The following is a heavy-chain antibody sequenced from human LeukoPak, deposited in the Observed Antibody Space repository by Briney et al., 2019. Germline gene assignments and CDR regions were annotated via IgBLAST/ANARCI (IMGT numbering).Heavy chain of an antibody. V-gene: IGHV1-46*01. CDR2: INPSGGST. CDR3: AREYPPGVSSGLKGY. J-gene: IGHJ4*02. CDR1: GYSFTSHY. D-gene: IGHD3-22*01. Sequence: ASVKVSCKASGYSFTSHYMHWVRQASGQGLEWMGIINPSGGSTSYAQKFQGRVTMTRDTSTSTVYMELSSLKSEDTAVYYCAREYPPGVSSGLKGYWGQGTLVTVSS.